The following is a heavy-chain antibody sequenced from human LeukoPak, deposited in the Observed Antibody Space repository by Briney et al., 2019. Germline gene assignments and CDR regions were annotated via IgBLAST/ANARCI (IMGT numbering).Heavy chain of an antibody. J-gene: IGHJ4*02. CDR3: ARLRHDNSGPFDY. Sequence: ASVKVSCKASGYTFASYYIHWVRQAPGQGLEWMGAINPSGGRTTYAQKFQGRVTMTRDTSTSTVYMELSSLRSEDAAVYYCARLRHDNSGPFDYWGQGTLVTVSP. CDR2: INPSGGRT. CDR1: GYTFASYY. V-gene: IGHV1-46*01. D-gene: IGHD3-22*01.